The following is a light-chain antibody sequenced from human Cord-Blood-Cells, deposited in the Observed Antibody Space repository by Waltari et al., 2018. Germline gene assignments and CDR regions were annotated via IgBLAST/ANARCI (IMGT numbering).Light chain of an antibody. Sequence: SYELTQPPSVSVSPGQTASITCSGAKLGDKYACWYQQRPGQSPVLVIYQDSKRPSVIPERFAGSNSGNTAPLTISGTQAMDEADYYCQAWDSSTVVFGGGTKLTVL. V-gene: IGLV3-1*01. CDR2: QDS. J-gene: IGLJ2*01. CDR3: QAWDSSTVV. CDR1: KLGDKY.